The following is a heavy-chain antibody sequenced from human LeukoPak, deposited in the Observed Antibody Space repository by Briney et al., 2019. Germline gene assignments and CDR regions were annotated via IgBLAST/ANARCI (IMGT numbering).Heavy chain of an antibody. CDR2: IQYSGST. CDR1: GGSISSYY. Sequence: SETLSLTCTVSGGSISSYYWSWIRQPPGKGLEWIGYIQYSGSTNYNPSLKSRVTISVDTSKNQFSLKLSSVTAADTAVYYCARVSWFPGTSYYYMDVWGKGTTVTVSS. D-gene: IGHD1-1*01. V-gene: IGHV4-59*01. CDR3: ARVSWFPGTSYYYMDV. J-gene: IGHJ6*03.